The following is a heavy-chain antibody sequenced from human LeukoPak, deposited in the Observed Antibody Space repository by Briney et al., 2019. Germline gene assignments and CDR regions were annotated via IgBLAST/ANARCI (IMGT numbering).Heavy chain of an antibody. CDR1: GGSFSGYY. J-gene: IGHJ4*02. Sequence: PSETLSLTCAVYGGSFSGYYWSWIRQPPGKGLEWIGEINHSGSTNYNPSLKSRVTISVDTSKNQFSLKLSSVTAADTAVYYCARDDYYGSGSYYNVFTSSDYWGQGTLVTVSS. V-gene: IGHV4-34*01. CDR3: ARDDYYGSGSYYNVFTSSDY. CDR2: INHSGST. D-gene: IGHD3-10*01.